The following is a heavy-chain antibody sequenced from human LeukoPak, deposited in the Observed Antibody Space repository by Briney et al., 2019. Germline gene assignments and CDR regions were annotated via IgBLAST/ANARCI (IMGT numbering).Heavy chain of an antibody. CDR3: AREGY. J-gene: IGHJ4*02. V-gene: IGHV3-7*01. Sequence: PGGSLRLSCGASGFTFSSHWMSWVRQAPGKGLEWVANIKQDGSEKYYVDSVKGRFTISRDNAKNSLYLQMNSLRAEDTAVYYCAREGYWGQGTLVTVSS. CDR1: GFTFSSHW. CDR2: IKQDGSEK.